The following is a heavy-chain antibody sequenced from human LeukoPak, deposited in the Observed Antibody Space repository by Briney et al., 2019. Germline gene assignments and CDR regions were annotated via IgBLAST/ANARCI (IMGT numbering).Heavy chain of an antibody. D-gene: IGHD5-18*01. J-gene: IGHJ5*02. V-gene: IGHV7-4-1*02. Sequence: ASVKVSCKASGYTFTSYAMNWVRQAPGQGLEWMGWINTNTGNPTYAQGFTGRFVFPLDTSVSTAYLQISSLKAEDTAVYYCARDPRGAQLWSPTGDWFDPWGQGTLVTVSS. CDR3: ARDPRGAQLWSPTGDWFDP. CDR2: INTNTGNP. CDR1: GYTFTSYA.